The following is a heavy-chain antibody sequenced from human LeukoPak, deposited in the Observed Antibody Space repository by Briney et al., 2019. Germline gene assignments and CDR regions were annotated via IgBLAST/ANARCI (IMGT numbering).Heavy chain of an antibody. CDR3: AKGQTYYYDSSGYAPFDY. CDR1: GFTFDDYA. Sequence: PGGSLRLSCAASGFTFDDYAMPWVRQAPGKGLEWVSGISWNSGSIGYADSVKGRFTISRDNAKNSLYLQMNSLRAEDTALYYCAKGQTYYYDSSGYAPFDYWGQGTLVTVSS. D-gene: IGHD3-22*01. J-gene: IGHJ4*02. V-gene: IGHV3-9*01. CDR2: ISWNSGSI.